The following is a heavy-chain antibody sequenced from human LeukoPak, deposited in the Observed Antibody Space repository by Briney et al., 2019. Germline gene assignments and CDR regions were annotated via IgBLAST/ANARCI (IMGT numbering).Heavy chain of an antibody. D-gene: IGHD3-10*01. CDR2: IYTSGST. V-gene: IGHV4-61*02. J-gene: IGHJ4*02. CDR3: ARDSLTMVRGVPIFDY. Sequence: PSQTLSLTCTVSGGSISSADYYWSWIRQPAGKGLEWIGRIYTSGSTNYNPSLKSRVTMSVDTSKNQFSLKLSSVTAADTAVYYCARDSLTMVRGVPIFDYWGQGTLVTVSS. CDR1: GGSISSADYY.